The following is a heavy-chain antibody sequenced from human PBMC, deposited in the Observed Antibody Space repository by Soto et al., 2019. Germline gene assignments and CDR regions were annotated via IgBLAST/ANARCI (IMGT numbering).Heavy chain of an antibody. V-gene: IGHV3-33*01. CDR2: IWYDGSNK. Sequence: GGSLRLSCAASGFTFSSYGMYWVRQAPGKGLEWVAVIWYDGSNKYYADSVKGRFTISRDNSKNTLYLQMNSLRAEDTAVYYCARDRLPRYYYGSGSPIGYFDYWGQGTLVTVSS. J-gene: IGHJ4*02. CDR1: GFTFSSYG. D-gene: IGHD3-10*01. CDR3: ARDRLPRYYYGSGSPIGYFDY.